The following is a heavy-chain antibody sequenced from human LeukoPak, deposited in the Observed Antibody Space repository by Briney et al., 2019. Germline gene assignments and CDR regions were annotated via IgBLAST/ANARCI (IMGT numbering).Heavy chain of an antibody. CDR1: GYTFTGYY. CDR2: INPNSGGT. J-gene: IGHJ4*02. Sequence: ASVKVSCKASGYTFTGYYMHCVRQAPGQGLEWMGWINPNSGGTNYAQKFQGRVTMTRDTSISTAYMELSRLRSDDTAVYYCAIAGVDDSSGWYRDEIDYWGQGTLVTVSS. D-gene: IGHD6-19*01. CDR3: AIAGVDDSSGWYRDEIDY. V-gene: IGHV1-2*02.